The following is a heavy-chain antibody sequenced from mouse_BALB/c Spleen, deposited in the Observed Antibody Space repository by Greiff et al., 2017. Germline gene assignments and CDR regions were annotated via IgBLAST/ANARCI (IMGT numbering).Heavy chain of an antibody. J-gene: IGHJ4*01. Sequence: VQLQQSGPQLVRPGASVKISCKASGYSFTSYWMHWVKQRPGQGLEWIGMIDPSDSETRLNQKFKDKATLTVDKSSSTAYMQLSSPTSEDSAVYYCARYYGNYGAMDYWGQGTSVTVSS. CDR3: ARYYGNYGAMDY. V-gene: IGHV1S127*01. CDR2: IDPSDSET. D-gene: IGHD2-1*01. CDR1: GYSFTSYW.